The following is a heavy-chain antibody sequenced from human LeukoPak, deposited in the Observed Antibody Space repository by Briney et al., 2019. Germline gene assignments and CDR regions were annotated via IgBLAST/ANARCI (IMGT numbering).Heavy chain of an antibody. D-gene: IGHD3-10*01. V-gene: IGHV1-18*01. CDR1: GYTFTSYG. Sequence: ASVNVSCKASGYTFTSYGISWVRQAPGQGLEWMGWISAYNGNTNYAQKLQGRVTMTTDTSTSTAYMELRSLRSDDTAVYYCAGDRPGSGSYPRGRENWFDPWGQGTLVTVSS. J-gene: IGHJ5*02. CDR2: ISAYNGNT. CDR3: AGDRPGSGSYPRGRENWFDP.